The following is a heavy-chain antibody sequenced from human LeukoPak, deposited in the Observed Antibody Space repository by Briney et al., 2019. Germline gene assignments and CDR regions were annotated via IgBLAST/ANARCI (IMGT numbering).Heavy chain of an antibody. V-gene: IGHV4-34*01. Sequence: SETLSLTCAVYGGSFSGYYWSWIRQPPGKGLEWIGEINHSGSTNYNPSLKSRVTISVDTSKNQFSLKLSSVTAADTAVYYCARGGARQWLVPGWFDPWGQGTLVTVSS. CDR1: GGSFSGYY. J-gene: IGHJ5*02. CDR3: ARGGARQWLVPGWFDP. CDR2: INHSGST. D-gene: IGHD6-19*01.